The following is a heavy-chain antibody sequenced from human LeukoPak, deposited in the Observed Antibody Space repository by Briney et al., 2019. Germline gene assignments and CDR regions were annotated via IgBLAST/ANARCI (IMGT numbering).Heavy chain of an antibody. CDR3: ARAVREGSMDY. Sequence: SETLSLTCTVSGGSISSYYWSWIRQPPRKGLEWIGYIYYSGSTNYNPSLKSRVTISVDTSKNQFSLKLSSVTAADTAVYYCARAVREGSMDYWGQGTLVTVSS. J-gene: IGHJ4*02. V-gene: IGHV4-59*01. D-gene: IGHD3-10*01. CDR1: GGSISSYY. CDR2: IYYSGST.